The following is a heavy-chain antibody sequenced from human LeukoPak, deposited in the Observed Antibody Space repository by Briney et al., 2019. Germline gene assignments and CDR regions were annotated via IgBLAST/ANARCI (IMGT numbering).Heavy chain of an antibody. J-gene: IGHJ6*02. V-gene: IGHV1-69*01. D-gene: IGHD2-2*01. Sequence: SVKVSCKASGGTFSSYAISWVRQAPGQGLEWMEGIIPIFGTANYAQKFQGRVTITADESTSTAYMELSSLRSEDTAVYYCARAHGHCSSTSCFYYYGMDVWGQGTTVTVSS. CDR3: ARAHGHCSSTSCFYYYGMDV. CDR1: GGTFSSYA. CDR2: IIPIFGTA.